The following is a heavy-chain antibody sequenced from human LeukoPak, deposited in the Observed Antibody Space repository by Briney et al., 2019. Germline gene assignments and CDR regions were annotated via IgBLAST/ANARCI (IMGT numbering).Heavy chain of an antibody. D-gene: IGHD3-22*01. Sequence: GGSLRLSCAASGFTFSSYAMSWVRQAPGKGLEWVSAISSSGGSTYYADSVKGRFTISRDNSKNTLYLQMNSLRAEDTAVYYCAKDSGYYDSSGYYLEGDFDYWGQGTLVTVSS. CDR3: AKDSGYYDSSGYYLEGDFDY. V-gene: IGHV3-23*01. CDR1: GFTFSSYA. J-gene: IGHJ4*02. CDR2: ISSSGGST.